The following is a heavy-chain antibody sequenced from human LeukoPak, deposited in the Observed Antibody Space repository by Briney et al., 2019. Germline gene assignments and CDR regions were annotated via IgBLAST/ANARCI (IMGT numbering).Heavy chain of an antibody. J-gene: IGHJ4*02. CDR3: AREVRDCWSGYYFDY. Sequence: GGSLRLSCAASGFTFSSYWMHWVRQAPGKGLVWVSRINSDGSSTSYANSVKGRFTISRDNAKNTLYLQMNSLRAEDTAVYYCAREVRDCWSGYYFDYWGQGTLVTVSS. CDR1: GFTFSSYW. V-gene: IGHV3-74*01. CDR2: INSDGSST. D-gene: IGHD3-3*01.